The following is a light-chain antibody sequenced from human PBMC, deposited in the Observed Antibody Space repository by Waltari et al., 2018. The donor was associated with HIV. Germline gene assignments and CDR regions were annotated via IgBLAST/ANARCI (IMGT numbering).Light chain of an antibody. CDR1: NIGRKN. J-gene: IGLJ1*01. V-gene: IGLV3-9*01. Sequence: SYELTQPLSVSVALGQTARITCGGDNIGRKNVHWYQQKPGQAPVLVIDRNTNRPSGIPERFSGSISGNTATLTITRAQVGDEADYYCHVWDRATGVFGTGTTVTVL. CDR3: HVWDRATGV. CDR2: RNT.